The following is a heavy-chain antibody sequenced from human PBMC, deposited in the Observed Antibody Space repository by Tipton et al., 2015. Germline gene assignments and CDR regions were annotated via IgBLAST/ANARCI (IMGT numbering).Heavy chain of an antibody. CDR3: ARDLEHGMDV. D-gene: IGHD5-24*01. J-gene: IGHJ6*02. V-gene: IGHV4-61*01. CDR2: ISFSDTT. CDR1: GGSVTSGSYY. Sequence: LRLSCTVSGGSVTSGSYYWSWIRQPPGKGLEWIGYISFSDTTHYNPSLKSRVTISIDTSKNQFSLKLTSVTAADTAVYYCARDLEHGMDVWGQGTTVTVSS.